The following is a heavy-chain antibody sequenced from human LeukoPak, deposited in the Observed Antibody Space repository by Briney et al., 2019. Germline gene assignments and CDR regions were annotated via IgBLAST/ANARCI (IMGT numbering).Heavy chain of an antibody. V-gene: IGHV4-39*01. CDR2: IYYSETT. CDR3: ARQRYYGSGSYSLNWFDP. CDR1: GGSISSSSYY. J-gene: IGHJ5*02. Sequence: SKTLSLTCTVSGGSISSSSYYWGWIRQPPGKGLEWIGSIYYSETTYYNPSLKSRVTISVDTSKNQFSLRLSSVTAADTAVYYCARQRYYGSGSYSLNWFDPWGQGTLVTVSS. D-gene: IGHD3-10*01.